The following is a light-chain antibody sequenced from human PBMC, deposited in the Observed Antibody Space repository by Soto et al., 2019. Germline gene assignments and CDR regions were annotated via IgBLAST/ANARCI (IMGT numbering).Light chain of an antibody. CDR3: SSYTRSSTEV. Sequence: QSVLTQPASVSGSPGQSITISRTGTSSDVGGYDYVSWYQQHPGKAPKLMIYDVSSRPSGVSNRFSASKSGNTASLTISGLQAEDEADYYCSSYTRSSTEVFGTGTKVTVL. J-gene: IGLJ1*01. CDR2: DVS. CDR1: SSDVGGYDY. V-gene: IGLV2-14*01.